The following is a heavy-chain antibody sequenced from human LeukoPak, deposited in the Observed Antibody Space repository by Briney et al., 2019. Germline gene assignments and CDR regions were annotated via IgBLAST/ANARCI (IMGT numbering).Heavy chain of an antibody. V-gene: IGHV1-46*01. D-gene: IGHD6-25*01. CDR1: GYTFTSYY. J-gene: IGHJ5*02. Sequence: GASVKVSCKASGYTFTSYYMHWVRQAPGQGLEWMGIINPSGGSTSYAQKFQGRVTMTRDTSTSTVYMELSSLRSEDTAVYYCARDVRRDRPLTSWFDPWGQGTLVTVSS. CDR3: ARDVRRDRPLTSWFDP. CDR2: INPSGGST.